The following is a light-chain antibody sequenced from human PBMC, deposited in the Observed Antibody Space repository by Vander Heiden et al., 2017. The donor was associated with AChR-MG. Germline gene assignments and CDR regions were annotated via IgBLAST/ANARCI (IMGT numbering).Light chain of an antibody. CDR1: QNIKNL. CDR3: QQRDYIPPT. V-gene: IGKV1-39*01. Sequence: DIQMTQSPPSLSASVGDTVTITCRASQNIKNLLNWYQQKPGKAPKLLSHGVPPRFSGSESGTDFNLTISRLQPEDFATYYCQQRDYIPPTFGGGTKVEIK. J-gene: IGKJ4*01.